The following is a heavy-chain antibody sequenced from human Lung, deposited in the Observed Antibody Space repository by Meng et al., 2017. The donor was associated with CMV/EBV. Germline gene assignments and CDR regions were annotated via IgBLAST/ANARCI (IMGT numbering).Heavy chain of an antibody. Sequence: GSLSLSCAVSGFTFSSYSMNWVRQAPGKGLEWVSSISSSSSYIYYADPVKGRFTISRDYAKNSLYQQMNILTAEDTAVYYCARGGGYFAFWGQGTLVTVSS. CDR2: ISSSSSYI. D-gene: IGHD3-22*01. V-gene: IGHV3-21*01. CDR1: GFTFSSYS. CDR3: ARGGGYFAF. J-gene: IGHJ4*02.